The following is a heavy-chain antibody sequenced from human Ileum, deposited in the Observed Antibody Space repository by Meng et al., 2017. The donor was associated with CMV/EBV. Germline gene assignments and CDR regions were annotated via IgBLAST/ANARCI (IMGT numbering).Heavy chain of an antibody. J-gene: IGHJ5*02. CDR3: AKALCRWGSSTSCEDNS. Sequence: FACRFYAMSWVRQAPGQGLEWVSDINCHGTSTYYADSVKGRFTISRDNSKNTMYLQMNSLRAEDTALYYCAKALCRWGSSTSCEDNSWGQGTLVTVSS. D-gene: IGHD2-2*01. V-gene: IGHV3-23*01. CDR1: FACRFYA. CDR2: INCHGTST.